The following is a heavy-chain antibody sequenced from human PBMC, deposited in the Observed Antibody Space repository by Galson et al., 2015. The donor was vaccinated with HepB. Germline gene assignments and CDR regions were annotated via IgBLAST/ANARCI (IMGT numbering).Heavy chain of an antibody. CDR3: VRDHSWLDY. CDR1: GDSVSTKSGS. J-gene: IGHJ4*02. CDR2: TYYRSKWYN. V-gene: IGHV6-1*01. D-gene: IGHD4-11*01. Sequence: CAISGDSVSTKSGSWNWIRQSPSRGLEWLGRTYYRSKWYNEYSASVKSRIIIKPDTSKNQFSLQLNSVTPEDTAVYHCVRDHSWLDYWGQGTLVTVSS.